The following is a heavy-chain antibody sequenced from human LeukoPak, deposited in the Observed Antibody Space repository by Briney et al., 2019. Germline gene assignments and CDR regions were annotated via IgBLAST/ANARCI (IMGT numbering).Heavy chain of an antibody. V-gene: IGHV4-59*01. CDR3: ARYEYYYDSSGYLCWFDP. D-gene: IGHD3-22*01. J-gene: IGHJ5*02. Sequence: SETLSLTCTVSGGSISSYYWSWIRQPPGKGLEWIGHIYYSGSTNYNPSLKSRVTISVDTSKNQFSLKLSSVTAADTAVYYCARYEYYYDSSGYLCWFDPWGQGTLVTVSS. CDR2: IYYSGST. CDR1: GGSISSYY.